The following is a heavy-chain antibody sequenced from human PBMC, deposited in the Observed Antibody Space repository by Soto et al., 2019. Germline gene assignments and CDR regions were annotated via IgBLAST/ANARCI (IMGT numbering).Heavy chain of an antibody. CDR1: GGSISSYY. Sequence: SETLSLTCTVSGGSISSYYWSWIRQPPGKGLEWIGYIYYSGRTNYNPSLKSRVTISVDTSNNHLSLHLSSVTAADTAVYYCARQKVSRFYGEVDFFDYWGLGTLVTVS. V-gene: IGHV4-59*08. D-gene: IGHD4-17*01. CDR3: ARQKVSRFYGEVDFFDY. J-gene: IGHJ4*02. CDR2: IYYSGRT.